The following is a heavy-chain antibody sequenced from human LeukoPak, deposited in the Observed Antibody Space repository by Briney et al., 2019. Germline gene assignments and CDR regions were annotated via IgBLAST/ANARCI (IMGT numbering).Heavy chain of an antibody. Sequence: PGRSLRLSCAASGFTFSAFAMHWVRQAPGKGLEWVAGLSSDEGNKDYPDSVKGRFTISRDNSKNTLYLQMNSLRGEDTAVYYCARENVPASGTVRWFDPWGQGTLVTVSA. V-gene: IGHV3-30*01. J-gene: IGHJ5*02. D-gene: IGHD6-13*01. CDR2: LSSDEGNK. CDR3: ARENVPASGTVRWFDP. CDR1: GFTFSAFA.